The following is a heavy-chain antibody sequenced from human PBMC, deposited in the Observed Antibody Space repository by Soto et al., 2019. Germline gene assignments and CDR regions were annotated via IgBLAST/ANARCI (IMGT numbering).Heavy chain of an antibody. CDR1: GYSFTSYW. V-gene: IGHV5-51*01. CDR2: IYPGVSDT. D-gene: IGHD3-22*01. J-gene: IGHJ6*03. Sequence: GESLKISCKGSGYSFTSYWIGWVRQMPGKGLEWMGIIYPGVSDTRYSPSFQGQVTISADKSISTAYLQWSSLKASDTAMYYCARIGLTYYYYYYMDVWGTGTTVTASS. CDR3: ARIGLTYYYYYYMDV.